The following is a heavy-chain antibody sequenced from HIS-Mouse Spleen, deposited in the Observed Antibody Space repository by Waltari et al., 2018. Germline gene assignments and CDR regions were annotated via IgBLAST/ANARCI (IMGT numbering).Heavy chain of an antibody. CDR1: GGSFSGYY. D-gene: IGHD6-19*01. V-gene: IGHV4-34*01. J-gene: IGHJ5*02. CDR3: ASDRAVAGYNWFDP. CDR2: INHSGST. Sequence: QVQLQQWGAGLLKPSETLSLTCAVYGGSFSGYYWSWIRQPPGKGLEWIGEINHSGSTNYNPSLKSRVTISVEAPKNQFSLKLSSVTAADTAVYYCASDRAVAGYNWFDPWGQGTLVTVSS.